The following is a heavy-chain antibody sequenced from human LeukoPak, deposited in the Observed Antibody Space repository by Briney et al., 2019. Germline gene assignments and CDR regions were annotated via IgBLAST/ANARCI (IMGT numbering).Heavy chain of an antibody. Sequence: GASVKVSCKASGYTFTGYYMRWVRQAPGQGLEWMGWINPNSGGTNYAQKFQGRVTMTRDTPISTAYMELSRLRSDDTAVYYCARGQGYDFWSGYSWGQGTLVTVSS. V-gene: IGHV1-2*02. CDR1: GYTFTGYY. J-gene: IGHJ4*02. CDR3: ARGQGYDFWSGYS. D-gene: IGHD3-3*01. CDR2: INPNSGGT.